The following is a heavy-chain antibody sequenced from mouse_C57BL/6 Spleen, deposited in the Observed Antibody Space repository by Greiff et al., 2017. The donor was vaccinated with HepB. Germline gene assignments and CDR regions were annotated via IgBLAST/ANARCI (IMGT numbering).Heavy chain of an antibody. J-gene: IGHJ2*01. CDR2: ISGGGGNT. CDR1: GFTFSSYT. V-gene: IGHV5-9*01. Sequence: EVQLKESGGGLVKPGGSLKLSCAASGFTFSSYTMSWVRQTPEKRLEWVATISGGGGNTYYPDSVKGRFTISRDNAKNTLYLQMSSLRSEDTALYYCARQVYFDYWGQGTTLTVSS. CDR3: ARQVYFDY.